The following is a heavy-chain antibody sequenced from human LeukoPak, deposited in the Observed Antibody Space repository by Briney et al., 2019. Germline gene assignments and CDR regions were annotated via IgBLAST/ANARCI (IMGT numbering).Heavy chain of an antibody. D-gene: IGHD6-19*01. CDR2: INPSGGST. CDR1: GYTFTSYY. J-gene: IGHJ4*02. V-gene: IGHV1-46*01. Sequence: ASVKVSCKASGYTFTSYYMHWVRQAPGQGLGWMGIINPSGGSTSYAQKFQGRVTMTRDTSTSTVYMELSSLRSEDTAVYYCARDAVAGTSFDYWGQGTLVTASS. CDR3: ARDAVAGTSFDY.